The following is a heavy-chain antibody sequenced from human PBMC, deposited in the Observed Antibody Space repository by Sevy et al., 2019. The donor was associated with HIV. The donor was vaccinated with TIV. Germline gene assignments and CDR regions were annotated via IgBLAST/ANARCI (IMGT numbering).Heavy chain of an antibody. CDR1: GFTFGSYS. Sequence: GGSLRLSCAASGFTFGSYSMNWVRQAPGKGLEWVSSISSSSSYIYYADSVKGRFTISRDNAKNSLYLQMNSLRAEDTAVYYCAREDILTGSSYFWGQGTLVTVSS. CDR2: ISSSSSYI. V-gene: IGHV3-21*01. D-gene: IGHD3-9*01. J-gene: IGHJ4*02. CDR3: AREDILTGSSYF.